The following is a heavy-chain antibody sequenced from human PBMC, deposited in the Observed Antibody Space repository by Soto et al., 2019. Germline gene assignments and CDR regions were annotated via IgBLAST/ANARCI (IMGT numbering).Heavy chain of an antibody. CDR1: GGTFSSYT. CDR2: IIPILGIA. D-gene: IGHD2-2*01. V-gene: IGHV1-69*02. Sequence: QVQLVQSGAEVKKPGSSVKVSCKASGGTFSSYTISWVRQAPGQGLEWRGRIIPILGIANYEQKFQGGVTITPDKSTSTAYMELRSLRSEDTAVYYCARYCSSTSCLSVGELTYYGMDVWGQGTTVTVSS. J-gene: IGHJ6*02. CDR3: ARYCSSTSCLSVGELTYYGMDV.